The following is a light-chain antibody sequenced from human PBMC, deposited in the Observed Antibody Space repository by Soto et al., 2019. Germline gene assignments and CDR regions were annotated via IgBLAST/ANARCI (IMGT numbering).Light chain of an antibody. CDR2: GAS. J-gene: IGKJ4*01. CDR3: HQYNNWPPLT. CDR1: QSVSSK. V-gene: IGKV3-15*01. Sequence: EIVMTQSPATLSVSPGERATLSCRASQSVSSKLAWYQQKPGQAPRLLIYGASTRATGIPARFSGSGSGTEFPLTISILQSEDFGVYYCHQYNNWPPLTFGGGTKVEIK.